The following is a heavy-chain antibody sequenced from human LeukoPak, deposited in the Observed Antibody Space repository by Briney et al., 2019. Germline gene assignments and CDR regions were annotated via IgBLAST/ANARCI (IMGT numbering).Heavy chain of an antibody. D-gene: IGHD1-26*01. Sequence: SETLSLTCAVYGGSFSGYYWSWIRQPPGKGLEWIGEINHSGSTNYNPSLKSRVTISGDTSKHHFSLELRSVTAADTAVYYCAISGNYFSRDAFDIWGQGTMVTASS. J-gene: IGHJ3*02. V-gene: IGHV4-34*01. CDR2: INHSGST. CDR3: AISGNYFSRDAFDI. CDR1: GGSFSGYY.